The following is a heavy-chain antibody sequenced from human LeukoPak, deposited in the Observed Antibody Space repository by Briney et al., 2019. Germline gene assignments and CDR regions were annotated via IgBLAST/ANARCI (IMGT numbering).Heavy chain of an antibody. V-gene: IGHV4-61*01. CDR1: LGSVSSNNYY. J-gene: IGHJ4*02. Sequence: SETLSLTCTVSLGSVSSNNYYWIWIRQPPEKELEWIGYMYYSGGTKYNPSLKIRVTISVETSKNQFSLKLSSVTAVDSAVDYCARVSRTVTPESTVYYNTYWGQGTLVTVTS. CDR2: MYYSGGT. D-gene: IGHD3-9*01. CDR3: ARVSRTVTPESTVYYNTY.